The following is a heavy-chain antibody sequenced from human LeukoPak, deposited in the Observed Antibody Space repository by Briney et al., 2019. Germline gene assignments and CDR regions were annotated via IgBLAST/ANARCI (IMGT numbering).Heavy chain of an antibody. J-gene: IGHJ5*02. CDR2: IIPIFGTA. D-gene: IGHD3-22*01. CDR1: GGTFSSYA. V-gene: IGHV1-69*13. CDR3: AGDSGYTNWFDP. Sequence: SVKVSCKASGGTFSSYAISWVRQAPGQGLEWMGGIIPIFGTANYAQKFQGRVTITADESTSTAYMELSRLRSDDTAVYYCAGDSGYTNWFDPWGQGTLVTVSS.